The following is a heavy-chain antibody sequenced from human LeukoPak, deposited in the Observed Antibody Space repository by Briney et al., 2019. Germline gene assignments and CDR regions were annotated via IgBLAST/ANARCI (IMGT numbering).Heavy chain of an antibody. D-gene: IGHD2-15*01. J-gene: IGHJ6*02. CDR1: GFTFSSYW. V-gene: IGHV3-7*04. Sequence: PGGSLRLSCAASGFTFSSYWMSWVRQAPGKGREWLANIKEDGSEKYYVDSVKGRFTISRDNAKNSLYLQMNSLRAEDTAVYYCARDGSGNRYYYYGMDVWGQGTTVTVSS. CDR2: IKEDGSEK. CDR3: ARDGSGNRYYYYGMDV.